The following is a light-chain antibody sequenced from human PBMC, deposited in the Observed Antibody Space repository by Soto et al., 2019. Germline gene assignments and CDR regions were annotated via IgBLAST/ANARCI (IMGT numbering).Light chain of an antibody. V-gene: IGKV3-15*01. Sequence: EIVMTQSPATLSVSPGERVTLSCRASQSVGSNLAWYQHKPGQAPRLLIYGASTRATSVPARFSGSGSGTEFTITSSSLQSEDFALYYCQQYNNWPPVTFGQGTKLEIK. CDR3: QQYNNWPPVT. CDR1: QSVGSN. J-gene: IGKJ2*01. CDR2: GAS.